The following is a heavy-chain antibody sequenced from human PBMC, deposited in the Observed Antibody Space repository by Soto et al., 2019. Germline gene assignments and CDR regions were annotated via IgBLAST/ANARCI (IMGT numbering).Heavy chain of an antibody. J-gene: IGHJ2*01. CDR2: IYYSGST. Sequence: QVQLQESGPGLVKPSETLSLTCTVSGGSISSYYWSWIRQPPGKGLEWIGYIYYSGSTNYNPSLQSRVTISVDTSKNQFSLKLSSVTAADTAVYYCARDSNGHWYFDLWGRGTLVTVSS. CDR3: ARDSNGHWYFDL. D-gene: IGHD1-1*01. V-gene: IGHV4-59*01. CDR1: GGSISSYY.